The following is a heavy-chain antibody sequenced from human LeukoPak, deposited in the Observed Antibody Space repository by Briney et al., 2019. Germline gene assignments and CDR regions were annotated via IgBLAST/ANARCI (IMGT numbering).Heavy chain of an antibody. CDR1: GGSISYYY. J-gene: IGHJ3*02. CDR3: TRGGDDWYAFDI. V-gene: IGHV4-59*01. Sequence: SETLSLTCTVSGGSISYYYWSWIRQPPGKGLEWVGYIYYSGSTKYNPSLRSRVTISVDTSKNQFSLKLSSVTDADTAVYYCTRGGDDWYAFDIWGQGRMVTVSS. CDR2: IYYSGST. D-gene: IGHD3-9*01.